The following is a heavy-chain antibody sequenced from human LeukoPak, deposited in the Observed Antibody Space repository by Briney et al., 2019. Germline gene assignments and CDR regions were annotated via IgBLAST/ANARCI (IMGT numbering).Heavy chain of an antibody. J-gene: IGHJ4*02. V-gene: IGHV1-2*02. CDR2: INPNSGGT. D-gene: IGHD3-22*01. CDR1: GYTFTGYY. Sequence: EASVKVSCKASGYTFTGYYMHWVRQAPGQGLEWMGWINPNSGGTNYAQKFQGRVTMTRDTSISTAYMELSRLRSDDTAVYYCARGGYYDSSGYYSGLDYWGQGTLVAISS. CDR3: ARGGYYDSSGYYSGLDY.